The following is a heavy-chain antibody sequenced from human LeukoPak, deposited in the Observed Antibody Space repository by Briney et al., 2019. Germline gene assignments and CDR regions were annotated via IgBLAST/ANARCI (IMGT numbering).Heavy chain of an antibody. CDR1: GYTFTGYY. Sequence: GASVKVSCKASGYTFTGYYMHWVRQAPGQGLEWMGWINPNSGGTNYAQKFQGRVTMTRDTSISTAYMELSRLRSDDTAVYYCARETGRDGYNPFDYWGQGILVTVSS. CDR3: ARETGRDGYNPFDY. V-gene: IGHV1-2*02. CDR2: INPNSGGT. J-gene: IGHJ4*02. D-gene: IGHD5-24*01.